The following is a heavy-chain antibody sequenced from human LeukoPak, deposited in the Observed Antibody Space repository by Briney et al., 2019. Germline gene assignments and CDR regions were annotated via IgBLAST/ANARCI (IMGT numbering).Heavy chain of an antibody. CDR2: INPNSGGT. CDR3: AHTTGELTTIDY. D-gene: IGHD1-1*01. V-gene: IGHV1-2*02. J-gene: IGHJ4*02. Sequence: ASVKVSCKAPGYTFTGYYMHWVRQAPGQGLEWMGWINPNSGGTNYAQKFQGRVTMTRDTSISTAYMELSRLRSDDTAVYYCAHTTGELTTIDYWGQGTLVTVSS. CDR1: GYTFTGYY.